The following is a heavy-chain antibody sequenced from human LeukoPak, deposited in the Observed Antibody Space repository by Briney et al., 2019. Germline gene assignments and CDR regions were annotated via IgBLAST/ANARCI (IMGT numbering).Heavy chain of an antibody. J-gene: IGHJ4*02. CDR3: ARDLGGESSGGD. V-gene: IGHV1-2*02. CDR2: INPNSGGT. Sequence: ASVKVSCKASGYTFTGYYMHWVRQAPGQGLEWMGWINPNSGGTNYAQKFQGRVTMTRDTPISTAYMELSRLRSDDTAVYYCARDLGGESSGGDWGQGTLVTVSS. CDR1: GYTFTGYY. D-gene: IGHD6-19*01.